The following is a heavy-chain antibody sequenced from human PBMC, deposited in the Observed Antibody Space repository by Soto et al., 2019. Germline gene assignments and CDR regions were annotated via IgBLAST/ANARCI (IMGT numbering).Heavy chain of an antibody. CDR1: GGTFSSYS. D-gene: IGHD3-10*01. CDR3: AIEVRRSNQFDH. V-gene: IGHV1-69*13. Sequence: SVKVSCKASGGTFSSYSISWVLQAPGQGLEWMGGIIPIFGTAIYAQRFQGRVTMTEESSADTPYMELSSLRSEDTAVYYCAIEVRRSNQFDHWGQGTMVTVSS. J-gene: IGHJ4*02. CDR2: IIPIFGTA.